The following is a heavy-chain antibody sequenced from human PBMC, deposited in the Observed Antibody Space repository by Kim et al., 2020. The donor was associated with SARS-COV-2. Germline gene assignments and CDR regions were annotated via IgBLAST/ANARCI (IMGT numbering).Heavy chain of an antibody. CDR1: GYNFASYW. J-gene: IGHJ5*02. CDR3: ARHAPPRITTTWFGP. V-gene: IGHV5-51*01. D-gene: IGHD1-20*01. Sequence: GESLKISCKTSGYNFASYWIGWVRQKPGKGLEWMGVIFPEDSDVTYSPDFQGHVTISADRSTNTAYLHWNNLRASDTGIYFCARHAPPRITTTWFGPWGQGTQVSVSS. CDR2: IFPEDSDV.